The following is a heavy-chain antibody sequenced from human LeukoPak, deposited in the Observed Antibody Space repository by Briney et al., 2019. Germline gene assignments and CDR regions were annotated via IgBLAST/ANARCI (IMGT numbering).Heavy chain of an antibody. Sequence: GGSLRLSCAASGFTVSSNHMSWVRQAPGKGLEWVANIRQDGSEKYYVDSVKGRFTISRDNAKNSVYLQMNSLRVEDTAVYYCARDRGVLVVAATRPDYWGQGILVTVSS. V-gene: IGHV3-7*01. CDR2: IRQDGSEK. CDR1: GFTVSSNH. J-gene: IGHJ4*02. D-gene: IGHD2-15*01. CDR3: ARDRGVLVVAATRPDY.